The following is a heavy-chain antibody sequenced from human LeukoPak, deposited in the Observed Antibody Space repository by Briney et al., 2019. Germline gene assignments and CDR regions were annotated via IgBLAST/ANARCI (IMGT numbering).Heavy chain of an antibody. V-gene: IGHV1-18*01. CDR3: AREPKYCSGGSCYPQGSYYYYMDV. J-gene: IGHJ6*03. CDR1: GYTFTSYG. D-gene: IGHD2-15*01. Sequence: AASVKVSCKASGYTFTSYGISWVRQAPGQGLEWMGWISAYNGNTNYAQKLQGRVTMTTDTSTSTAYMELSSLRSEDTAVYYCAREPKYCSGGSCYPQGSYYYYMDVWGKGTTVTVSS. CDR2: ISAYNGNT.